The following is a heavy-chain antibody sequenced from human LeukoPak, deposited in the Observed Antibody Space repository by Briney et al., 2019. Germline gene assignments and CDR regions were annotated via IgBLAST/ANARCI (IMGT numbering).Heavy chain of an antibody. Sequence: SVKVSCKASGGTFSSYAISWVRQAPGQGLDWMGGIIPIFGTANYAQKFQGRVTITADKSTSTAYMELSSLRSEATAVYYCARGFGGYAFDIWGQGTMVTVSS. J-gene: IGHJ3*02. CDR1: GGTFSSYA. D-gene: IGHD3-10*01. V-gene: IGHV1-69*06. CDR3: ARGFGGYAFDI. CDR2: IIPIFGTA.